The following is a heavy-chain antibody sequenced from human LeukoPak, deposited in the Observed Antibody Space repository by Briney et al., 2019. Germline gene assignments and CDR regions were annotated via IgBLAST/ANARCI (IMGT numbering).Heavy chain of an antibody. D-gene: IGHD5-24*01. V-gene: IGHV4-34*01. Sequence: SETLSLTCAVYGGSFSGYYWSWIRQPPGKGLEWIGEINHSGSTNYNPSLKSRVTISVDTSKNQFSLKLSSVTAADTVVYYCARAREYYFDYWGQGTLVTVSS. CDR1: GGSFSGYY. CDR2: INHSGST. CDR3: ARAREYYFDY. J-gene: IGHJ4*02.